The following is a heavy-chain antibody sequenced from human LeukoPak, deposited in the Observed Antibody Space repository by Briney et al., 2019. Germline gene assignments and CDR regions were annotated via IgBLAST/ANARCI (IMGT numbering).Heavy chain of an antibody. D-gene: IGHD3-3*01. Sequence: PSETLSLTCAVSGYSISSGYYWGWIRQPPGKGLEWIGSIYHSGSTYYNPSLNSRVPISVATSKNQFSLKLSSVTAADTAVYYCASRFWSGYYTVGYYFDYWGQGTLVTVSS. J-gene: IGHJ4*02. CDR2: IYHSGST. V-gene: IGHV4-38-2*01. CDR1: GYSISSGYY. CDR3: ASRFWSGYYTVGYYFDY.